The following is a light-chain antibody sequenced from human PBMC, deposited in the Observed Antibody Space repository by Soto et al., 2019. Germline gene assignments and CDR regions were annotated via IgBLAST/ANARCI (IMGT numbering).Light chain of an antibody. CDR2: EVN. V-gene: IGLV2-8*01. J-gene: IGLJ1*01. CDR1: SNDVGGYNY. Sequence: QSAPTQPPSASGSLGQSVTISCTGTSNDVGGYNYVSWFQQHPGKAPKLMIYEVNKRPSGVPDRFSGSKSGNTASLTVSGIQVEDEADYYCSSFAGSNRVFGTGTKLTVL. CDR3: SSFAGSNRV.